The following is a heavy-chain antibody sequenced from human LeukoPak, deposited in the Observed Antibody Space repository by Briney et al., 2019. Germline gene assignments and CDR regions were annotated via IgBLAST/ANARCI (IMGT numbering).Heavy chain of an antibody. D-gene: IGHD4-17*01. CDR2: IYYSGST. Sequence: SETLSLTCTVSGGSISSYYWSWIRQPPGKGLEWIGYIYYSGSTNYNPSLKSRVTISVDTSKNQFSLKLSSVTAADTAVYYCARGGYGDYVDGTLHNWFDPWGQGILVTVSS. CDR3: ARGGYGDYVDGTLHNWFDP. J-gene: IGHJ5*02. V-gene: IGHV4-59*01. CDR1: GGSISSYY.